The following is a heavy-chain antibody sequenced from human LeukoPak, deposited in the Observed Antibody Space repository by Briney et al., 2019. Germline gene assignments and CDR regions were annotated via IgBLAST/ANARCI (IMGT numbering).Heavy chain of an antibody. CDR2: IYYSGST. CDR3: ARESLAPYGMDV. V-gene: IGHV4-39*02. J-gene: IGHJ6*02. CDR1: GGSISSSRYY. Sequence: SETLSLTCTVSGGSISSSRYYWGWIRQPPGKGLEWIGSIYYSGSTYYNPSLKSRVTISVDTSKNQFSLKLSSVTAADTAVYYCARESLAPYGMDVWGQGTTVTVSS.